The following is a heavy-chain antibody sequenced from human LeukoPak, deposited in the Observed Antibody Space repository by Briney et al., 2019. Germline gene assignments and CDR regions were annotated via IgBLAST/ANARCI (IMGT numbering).Heavy chain of an antibody. CDR2: TYDGGRG. CDR3: ARLWRPHDYDNWFDH. Sequence: PSETLSLTCTVSVGYISSSFWTSIRQAPGKGLELIGFTYDGGRGNYKPSLRSRVDISLDTSNNRYSLRLTSVTAADTGVYYCARLWRPHDYDNWFDHWGQGILVTVSS. D-gene: IGHD4-17*01. V-gene: IGHV4-59*13. CDR1: VGYISSSF. J-gene: IGHJ5*02.